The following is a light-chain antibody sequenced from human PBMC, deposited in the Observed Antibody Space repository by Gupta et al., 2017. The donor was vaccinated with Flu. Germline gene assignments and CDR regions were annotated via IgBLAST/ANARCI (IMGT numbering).Light chain of an antibody. Sequence: QSALTQPASVSPSPGQSITISCTGTSSDVGGYDLVSWYQQHPGKAPKLLMEDDKHRPSGVSQRFSASKSGTSASLTITVLQAEDEAEYYCQSYKKNRTPWVFGAGTTLTVL. CDR3: QSYKKNRTPWV. V-gene: IGLV2-14*03. CDR1: SSDVGGYDL. J-gene: IGLJ3*02. CDR2: DDK.